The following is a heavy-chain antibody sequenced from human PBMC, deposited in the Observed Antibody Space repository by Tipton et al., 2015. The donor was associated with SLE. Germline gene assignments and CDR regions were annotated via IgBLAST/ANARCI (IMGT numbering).Heavy chain of an antibody. J-gene: IGHJ6*03. Sequence: TLSLTCAVYGGSFSGYYWSWIRQPPGKGLEWIGEINHSGSTNYNPSLKSRVTISVDTSKNQFSLKLSSVTAADTAVYYCARDLGEGDYYYYMDVWGKGTTVTVSS. V-gene: IGHV4-34*01. CDR2: INHSGST. CDR3: ARDLGEGDYYYYMDV. D-gene: IGHD3-10*01. CDR1: GGSFSGYY.